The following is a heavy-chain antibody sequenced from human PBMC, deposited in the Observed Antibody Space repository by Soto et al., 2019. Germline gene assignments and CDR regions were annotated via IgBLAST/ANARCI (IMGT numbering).Heavy chain of an antibody. D-gene: IGHD6-19*01. CDR2: LSYDGSNE. CDR1: GFTFSTYG. Sequence: QVQLVESGGGVVQPGGSLRLSCVASGFTFSTYGMHWVRQAPGKGLEWVALLSYDGSNEEYADSVRGRLTISRDNSKNTLYLQMDSLRAEDTAVYYCAKDQVSSGWYKWSWFDPWGQGTLVTVSS. V-gene: IGHV3-30*18. J-gene: IGHJ5*02. CDR3: AKDQVSSGWYKWSWFDP.